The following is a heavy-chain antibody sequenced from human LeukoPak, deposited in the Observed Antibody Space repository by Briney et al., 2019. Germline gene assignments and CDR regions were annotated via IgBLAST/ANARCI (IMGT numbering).Heavy chain of an antibody. CDR2: IYPGNSDT. V-gene: IGHV5-51*01. Sequence: GESLKISCKGSGYSFINYWIGWVRQMPGKGLEWMGIIYPGNSDTRYSPSFQGQVTISADKSISTAYLQWSSLKASDTAMYYCARRYSSSQDAFDIWGQGTMVTVSS. D-gene: IGHD6-13*01. J-gene: IGHJ3*02. CDR3: ARRYSSSQDAFDI. CDR1: GYSFINYW.